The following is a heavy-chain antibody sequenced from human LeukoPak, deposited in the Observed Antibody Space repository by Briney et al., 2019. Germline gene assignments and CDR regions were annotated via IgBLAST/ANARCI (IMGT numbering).Heavy chain of an antibody. CDR1: SGSISSSSYY. V-gene: IGHV4-39*01. D-gene: IGHD1-7*01. CDR3: ARHVVGNYDLLSFDY. J-gene: IGHJ4*02. Sequence: SETLSLTCSVSSGSISSSSYYWSWVRQPPGKGLEWIGSMFFTGNAYYNPSLKSRVTISVDTSENQFSLKLSSMTAADTAVHYCARHVVGNYDLLSFDYWGQGTLVTVSS. CDR2: MFFTGNA.